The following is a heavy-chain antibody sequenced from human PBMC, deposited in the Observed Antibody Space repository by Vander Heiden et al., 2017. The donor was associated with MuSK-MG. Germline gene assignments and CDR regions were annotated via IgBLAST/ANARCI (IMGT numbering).Heavy chain of an antibody. V-gene: IGHV1-46*03. J-gene: IGHJ6*03. Sequence: QVQLVQSGAEVKKPGASVKVSCKASGYTFTSYSIHWVRQAPGHGLGWMGIINPSADSTSYAQKFQGRVTMTRDMSTSTVYRELSSLRSEDTAMYYCARRLGGYMDVWGKGTTVTVSS. CDR1: GYTFTSYS. CDR3: ARRLGGYMDV. D-gene: IGHD1-26*01. CDR2: INPSADST.